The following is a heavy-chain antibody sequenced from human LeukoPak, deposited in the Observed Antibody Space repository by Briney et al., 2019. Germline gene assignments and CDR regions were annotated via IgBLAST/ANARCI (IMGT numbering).Heavy chain of an antibody. D-gene: IGHD6-6*01. Sequence: ASVKVSCKASGYTFTSYAMHWVRQAPGQRLEWMGWINAGNGNTKYSQKSQGRVTITRDTSASTAYMELSSLRSEDTAVYYCARSSIAARPPPGDYWGQGTLVTVSS. CDR1: GYTFTSYA. J-gene: IGHJ4*02. V-gene: IGHV1-3*01. CDR3: ARSSIAARPPPGDY. CDR2: INAGNGNT.